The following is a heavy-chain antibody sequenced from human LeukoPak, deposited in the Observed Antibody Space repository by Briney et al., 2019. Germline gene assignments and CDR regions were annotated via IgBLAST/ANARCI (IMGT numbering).Heavy chain of an antibody. CDR1: GFTFSSFE. D-gene: IGHD6-19*01. J-gene: IGHJ4*02. V-gene: IGHV3-48*03. CDR2: ISSSGSTI. CDR3: ARIPVAGTSHY. Sequence: GGSLRLSCAASGFTFSSFEMNWVRQAPGKGLEWVSYISSSGSTIYYADSVKGRFTISRDNAKNSLYLQMNSLRAEDTAVYYCARIPVAGTSHYWGQGTLVTVSS.